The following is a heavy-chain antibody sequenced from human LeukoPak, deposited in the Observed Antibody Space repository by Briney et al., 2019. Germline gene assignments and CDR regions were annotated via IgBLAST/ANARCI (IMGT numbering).Heavy chain of an antibody. Sequence: GGSLRLSCAASGFTVSTNYMTWVRQPPGKGLEWVSSIFPSGGEIHYADSVRGRFTISRDNSKSTLSLQMNSLRAEDTAIYYCATYRQVLLPFESWGQGTLVTVSS. CDR1: GFTVSTNY. V-gene: IGHV3-53*01. J-gene: IGHJ4*02. CDR3: ATYRQVLLPFES. CDR2: IFPSGGEI. D-gene: IGHD2/OR15-2a*01.